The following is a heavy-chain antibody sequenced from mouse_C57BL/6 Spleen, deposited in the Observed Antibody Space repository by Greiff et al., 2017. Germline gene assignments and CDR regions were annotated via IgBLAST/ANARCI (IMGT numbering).Heavy chain of an antibody. Sequence: QVQLQQPGAELVKPGASVKLSCKASGYTFTSYWMHWVKQRPGQGLEWIGMIHPNSGSTNYNEKFKSKATLTVDKSSSTAYMQLSSLTSEDSAVYYCAREEGNYYCSSSFAYWGQGTLVTVSA. CDR2: IHPNSGST. D-gene: IGHD1-1*01. V-gene: IGHV1-64*01. CDR1: GYTFTSYW. CDR3: AREEGNYYCSSSFAY. J-gene: IGHJ3*01.